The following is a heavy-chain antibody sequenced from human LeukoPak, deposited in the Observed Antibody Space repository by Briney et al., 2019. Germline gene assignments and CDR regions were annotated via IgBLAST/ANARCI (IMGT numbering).Heavy chain of an antibody. J-gene: IGHJ4*02. CDR2: ISSSGSTI. D-gene: IGHD6-19*01. CDR3: ARGTVAGKAPY. CDR1: GFTFSSHS. V-gene: IGHV3-48*01. Sequence: GGSLRLPCAASGFTFSSHSMNWVRQAPGKGLEWVSYISSSGSTIYYADSVKGRFSISRDNAKNSLHLQMNSLRAEDTAVYYCARGTVAGKAPYWGQGTLVTVSS.